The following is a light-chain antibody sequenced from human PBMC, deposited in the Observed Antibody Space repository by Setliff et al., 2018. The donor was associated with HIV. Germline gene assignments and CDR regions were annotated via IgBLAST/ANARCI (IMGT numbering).Light chain of an antibody. Sequence: QPVLAQPASVSGSPGQSITISCTGTSSDIGSSNFVSWYQQHPGKAPKVMIYNVDKRPSGVSNRFSGSKSGNTASLTISGLQTEDEADYYCSSYSINNLYVFATGTKVTVL. J-gene: IGLJ1*01. CDR3: SSYSINNLYV. CDR2: NVD. CDR1: SSDIGSSNF. V-gene: IGLV2-14*03.